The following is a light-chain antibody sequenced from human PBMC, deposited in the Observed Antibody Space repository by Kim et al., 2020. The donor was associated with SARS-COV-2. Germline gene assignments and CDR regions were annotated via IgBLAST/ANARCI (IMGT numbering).Light chain of an antibody. CDR1: SSDVGGYNY. J-gene: IGLJ1*01. CDR2: DVS. CDR3: CSYTVSTPYV. V-gene: IGLV2-14*03. Sequence: GQSITISCPGTSSDVGGYNYVSWYQQHPGKAPKLMIYDVSNRPSGVSNRFSGSKSGNTASLTVSGLQAEDEADYYCCSYTVSTPYVFGAGTKVTVL.